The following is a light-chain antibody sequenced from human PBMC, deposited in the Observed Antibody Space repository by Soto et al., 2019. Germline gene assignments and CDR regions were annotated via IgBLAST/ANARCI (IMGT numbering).Light chain of an antibody. CDR3: CSYAGTYTLV. V-gene: IGLV2-11*01. J-gene: IGLJ3*02. Sequence: QSVLTQPRSVSGSPGQSVTISCTGTSSDVGGYNYVSWYQQHPGKAPKLMIYDFFKRPSGVPDRFSGPKSGNPASLTISGLQAEDEADYYCCSYAGTYTLVFGGGTKLTVL. CDR1: SSDVGGYNY. CDR2: DFF.